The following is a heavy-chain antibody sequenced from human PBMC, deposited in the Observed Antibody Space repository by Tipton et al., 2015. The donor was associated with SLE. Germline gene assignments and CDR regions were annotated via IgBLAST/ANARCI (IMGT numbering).Heavy chain of an antibody. CDR1: GGSFSGYY. Sequence: TLSLTCAVYGGSFSGYYWSWFRQPPGKGLEWIGEINQSGSATYNPSLKSRVTVSPDTSKTQFSLLLKSVTAADTAVYYCARNLGAGAGWYFDLWGRGTRVTVSS. CDR2: INQSGSA. V-gene: IGHV4-34*01. CDR3: ARNLGAGAGWYFDL. J-gene: IGHJ2*01. D-gene: IGHD1-26*01.